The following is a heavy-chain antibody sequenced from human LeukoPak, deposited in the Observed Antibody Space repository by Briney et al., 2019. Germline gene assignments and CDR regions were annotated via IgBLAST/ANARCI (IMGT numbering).Heavy chain of an antibody. CDR3: ARVRSSWPDDAFDI. V-gene: IGHV1-18*01. CDR2: ISAYNGNT. Sequence: ASVKVSCKASGYTFKSYGISWVRQVPGQGLEWMGWISAYNGNTNYAQKFQGRVTMTPDTSTSTAYMELRSLRSDDTAVYYCARVRSSWPDDAFDIWGQGTMVTVSS. D-gene: IGHD6-13*01. CDR1: GYTFKSYG. J-gene: IGHJ3*02.